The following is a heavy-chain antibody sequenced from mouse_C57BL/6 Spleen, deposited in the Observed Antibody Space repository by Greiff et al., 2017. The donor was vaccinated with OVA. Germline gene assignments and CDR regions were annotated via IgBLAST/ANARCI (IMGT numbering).Heavy chain of an antibody. Sequence: EVKLVESGPGLVKPSQSLSLTCSVTGYSITSGYYWNWIRQFPGNKLEWMGYISYDGSNNYNPSLKNRISITRDTSKNQFFLKLNSVTTEDTATYYCARGDYYGSSSYFDYWGQGTTLTVSS. V-gene: IGHV3-6*01. CDR1: GYSITSGYY. J-gene: IGHJ2*01. CDR3: ARGDYYGSSSYFDY. D-gene: IGHD1-1*01. CDR2: ISYDGSN.